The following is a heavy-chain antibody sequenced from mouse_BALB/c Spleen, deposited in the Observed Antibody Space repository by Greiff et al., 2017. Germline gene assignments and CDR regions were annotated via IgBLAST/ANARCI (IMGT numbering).Heavy chain of an antibody. CDR1: GFSLTSYG. V-gene: IGHV2-4-1*01. CDR2: IWSGGST. D-gene: IGHD2-10*01. J-gene: IGHJ4*01. Sequence: VQLQQSGPGLVQPSQSLSITCTVSGFSLTSYGVHWVRQSPGKGLEWLGVIWSGGSTDYNAAFISRLSISKDNSKSQVFFKMNSLQADDTAIYYCARTPYYGNRYYAMDYWGQGTSVTVSS. CDR3: ARTPYYGNRYYAMDY.